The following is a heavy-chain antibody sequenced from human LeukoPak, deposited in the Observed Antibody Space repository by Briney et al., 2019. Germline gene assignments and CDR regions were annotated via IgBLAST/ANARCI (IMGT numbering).Heavy chain of an antibody. CDR3: ARDYYDSGSYGGISFDY. Sequence: GRSLRLSCAASGFTFSSYAMHWVRQAPGKGLEWVAVISYDGSNKYYADSVKGRFTISRDNSKNTLYLQMNSLRAEDTAVYYCARDYYDSGSYGGISFDYWGQGTVVTVSS. CDR2: ISYDGSNK. D-gene: IGHD3-10*01. CDR1: GFTFSSYA. J-gene: IGHJ4*02. V-gene: IGHV3-30*04.